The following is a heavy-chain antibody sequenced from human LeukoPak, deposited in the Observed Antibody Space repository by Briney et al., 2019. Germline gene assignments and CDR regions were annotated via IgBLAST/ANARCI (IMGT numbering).Heavy chain of an antibody. CDR3: ARRGLTAKAFDI. CDR1: GYTFTGYY. V-gene: IGHV1-2*06. Sequence: ASVKVSCKASGYTFTGYYMHWVRQAPGQGREWMGRINPNSGGTNYAQKFQGRVTMTRDTSISTTYMELSRLRSDDTAVYYCARRGLTAKAFDIWGQGTMVTVSS. J-gene: IGHJ3*02. D-gene: IGHD4/OR15-4a*01. CDR2: INPNSGGT.